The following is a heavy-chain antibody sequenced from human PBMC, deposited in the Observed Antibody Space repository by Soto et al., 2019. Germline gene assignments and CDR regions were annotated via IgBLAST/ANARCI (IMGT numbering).Heavy chain of an antibody. Sequence: ASVKVSCKASGYTFTSYGISWVRQAPGQGLEWMGWISAYNGNTNYAQKLQGRVTMTRDTSTSTVYMELSSLRSEDTAVYYCAREINWFDPWGQGTLVTVSS. CDR1: GYTFTSYG. V-gene: IGHV1-18*01. J-gene: IGHJ5*02. CDR3: AREINWFDP. CDR2: ISAYNGNT.